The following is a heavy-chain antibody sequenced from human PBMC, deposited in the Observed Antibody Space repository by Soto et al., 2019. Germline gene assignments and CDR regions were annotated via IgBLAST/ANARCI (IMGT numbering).Heavy chain of an antibody. CDR1: GGSISSGDYY. CDR3: ARGKFYAFDI. J-gene: IGHJ3*02. V-gene: IGHV4-30-4*01. Sequence: SETLSLTCTVSGGSISSGDYYWSWIRQPPGKGLEWIGYIYYSGSTYYNPSLKSRVTISVDTSKNQFSLKLSSVTAADTAVYFCARGKFYAFDIWGQGTMVTVSS. CDR2: IYYSGST.